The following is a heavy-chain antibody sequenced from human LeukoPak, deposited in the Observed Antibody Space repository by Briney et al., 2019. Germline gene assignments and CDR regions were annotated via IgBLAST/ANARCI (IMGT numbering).Heavy chain of an antibody. V-gene: IGHV3-23*01. Sequence: PGGSLRLSCAASGFTFSSYVMSWVRQAPGKGLECISVITGSGGSTYYADSVKGRFTISRDNSKNTLYLQMNSLRAEDTAVYYCAKSSGRTVTTTMNYWGQGTLVTVSS. CDR2: ITGSGGST. CDR3: AKSSGRTVTTTMNY. D-gene: IGHD4-17*01. CDR1: GFTFSSYV. J-gene: IGHJ4*02.